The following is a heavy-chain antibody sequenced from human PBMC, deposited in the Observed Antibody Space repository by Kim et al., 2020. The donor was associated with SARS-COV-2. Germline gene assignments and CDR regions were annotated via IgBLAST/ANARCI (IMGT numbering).Heavy chain of an antibody. Sequence: SETLSLTCAVYGGSFSGYYWSWIRQPPGKGLEWIGEINHSGSTNYNPSLKSRVTISVDTSKNQFSLKLSSVTAADTAVYYCARGLYYYDSSGYYNITAFGYWGQGTLVTVSS. CDR3: ARGLYYYDSSGYYNITAFGY. V-gene: IGHV4-34*01. D-gene: IGHD3-22*01. CDR2: INHSGST. CDR1: GGSFSGYY. J-gene: IGHJ4*02.